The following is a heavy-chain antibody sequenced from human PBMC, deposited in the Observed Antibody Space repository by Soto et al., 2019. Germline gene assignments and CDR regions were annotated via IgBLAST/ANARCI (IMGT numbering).Heavy chain of an antibody. CDR1: GYTFTGYY. V-gene: IGHV1-2*02. CDR2: INPNSGDT. Sequence: QVQLVQSGAEVKKPGASVKVSCKASGYTFTGYYMHWVRQAPGQGLDWMGWINPNSGDTHYAQKFQGRVTMTRDTSITTAYMELSRLRSDDTAVYYCAREDGCSSSSCPVDYWGQGTLVTVSS. D-gene: IGHD2-2*01. J-gene: IGHJ4*02. CDR3: AREDGCSSSSCPVDY.